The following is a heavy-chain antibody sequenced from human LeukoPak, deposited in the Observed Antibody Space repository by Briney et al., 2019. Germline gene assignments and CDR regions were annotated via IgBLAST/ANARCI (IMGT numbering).Heavy chain of an antibody. V-gene: IGHV1-46*01. Sequence: ASVEVSCKASGYTFTSYYMHWVRQAPGQGLEWMGIINPSGGSTSYAQKFQGRVTMTRDTSTSTVYMELSSLRSEDAAVYYCARNMVRGVTHNWFDPWGQGTLVTVSS. J-gene: IGHJ5*02. CDR1: GYTFTSYY. CDR2: INPSGGST. D-gene: IGHD3-10*01. CDR3: ARNMVRGVTHNWFDP.